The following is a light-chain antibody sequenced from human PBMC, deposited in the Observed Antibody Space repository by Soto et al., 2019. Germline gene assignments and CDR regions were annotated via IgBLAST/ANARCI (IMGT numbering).Light chain of an antibody. V-gene: IGLV1-40*01. J-gene: IGLJ3*02. CDR2: RNS. CDR3: QSYDSSLSGSV. CDR1: SSNIGAGYD. Sequence: QSVLTQPPSVSGAPGQRVTISCTGSSSNIGAGYDVHWYQQLPGTAPKLLIYRNSNRPSGVPDRVSGSKSGTSASLAITGLLAEDEADYYCQSYDSSLSGSVFGGGTQLTVL.